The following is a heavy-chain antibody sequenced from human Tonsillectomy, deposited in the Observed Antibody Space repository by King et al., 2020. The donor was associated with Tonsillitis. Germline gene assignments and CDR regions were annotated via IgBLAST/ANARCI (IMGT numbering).Heavy chain of an antibody. CDR2: ISYGGSSK. Sequence: QLVQSGGGVVQPGRSLRLSCAASGFTFNNYGMHWVRQAPGKGLEWVAVISYGGSSKYYADSVKGRFTISRDNSKNTLYLQMNSLRAEDTAVYYCAKVYYDSSDYYHPLTGGMDVWGQGTTVTVSS. V-gene: IGHV3-30*18. D-gene: IGHD3-22*01. CDR1: GFTFNNYG. J-gene: IGHJ6*02. CDR3: AKVYYDSSDYYHPLTGGMDV.